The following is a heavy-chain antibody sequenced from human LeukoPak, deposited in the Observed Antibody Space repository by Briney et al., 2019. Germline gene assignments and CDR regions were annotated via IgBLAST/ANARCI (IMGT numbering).Heavy chain of an antibody. D-gene: IGHD6-13*01. CDR3: ARVPAAGTGPDY. CDR1: GGSVSSGISY. V-gene: IGHV4-61*01. J-gene: IGHJ4*02. CDR2: ISDSGGS. Sequence: PETLSLTCSVSGGSVSSGISYWSWIRQPPGEGLEWIAYISDSGGSDYNPSLRGRVTISLDTSKNQFSLRLTSVTAADTAVYCCARVPAAGTGPDYWGQGTLVTVPS.